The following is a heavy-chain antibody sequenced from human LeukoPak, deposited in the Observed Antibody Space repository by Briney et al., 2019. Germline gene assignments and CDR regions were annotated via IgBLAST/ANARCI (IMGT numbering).Heavy chain of an antibody. CDR2: IRYDGTNK. J-gene: IGHJ4*02. CDR3: AKDRESNIVLVPAAVDY. Sequence: PGGSLRLSCAASGFTFSSYGMHWVRQAPGKGLEWVAFIRYDGTNKYYADSVKGRFTISRDNSKNTLYLQMNSLRAEDTAVYYCAKDRESNIVLVPAAVDYWGQRTLVTVSS. CDR1: GFTFSSYG. D-gene: IGHD2-2*01. V-gene: IGHV3-30*02.